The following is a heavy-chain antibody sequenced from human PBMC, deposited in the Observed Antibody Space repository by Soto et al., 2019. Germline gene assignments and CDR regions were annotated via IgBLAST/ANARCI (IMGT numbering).Heavy chain of an antibody. CDR2: IIPIFGTA. CDR1: GGTFSSYA. D-gene: IGHD5-18*01. J-gene: IGHJ6*02. CDR3: ASPRHVDTAMVTGYYYYYYGMDV. Sequence: QVQLVQSGAEVKKPGSSVKVSCKASGGTFSSYAISWVRQAPGQGLEWMGGIIPIFGTANYAQKFQGRVTITADESTSTAYRKLSSLRSEDTAVYYCASPRHVDTAMVTGYYYYYYGMDVWGQGTTVTVSS. V-gene: IGHV1-69*12.